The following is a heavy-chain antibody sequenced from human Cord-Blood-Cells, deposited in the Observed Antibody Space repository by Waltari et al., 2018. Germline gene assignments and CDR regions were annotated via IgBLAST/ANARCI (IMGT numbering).Heavy chain of an antibody. J-gene: IGHJ4*02. D-gene: IGHD3-22*01. Sequence: QLQLQESGPGLVKPSGTLSLPCTVSGGSISSSSYYWGWFRQPPGKGLEWIGSIYYSGSTYYNPSLKSRVTISVDTSKNQFSLKLSSVTAADTAVYYCARPGYYDSSGYYFDYWGQGTLVTVSS. CDR3: ARPGYYDSSGYYFDY. CDR1: GGSISSSSYY. CDR2: IYYSGST. V-gene: IGHV4-39*07.